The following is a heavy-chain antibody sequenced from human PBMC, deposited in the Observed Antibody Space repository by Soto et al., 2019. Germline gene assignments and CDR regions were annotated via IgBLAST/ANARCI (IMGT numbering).Heavy chain of an antibody. J-gene: IGHJ5*02. CDR1: GGSISSYY. Sequence: XATLSLTFTVSGGSISSYYWSWIRQPAGKGLEWIGRIYTSGSTNYNPSLKSRVTMSVDTSKNQFSLKLSSVTAADTAVYYCASSTGIADPEDYNCFDPWGQGTLVTVSS. V-gene: IGHV4-4*07. D-gene: IGHD6-13*01. CDR3: ASSTGIADPEDYNCFDP. CDR2: IYTSGST.